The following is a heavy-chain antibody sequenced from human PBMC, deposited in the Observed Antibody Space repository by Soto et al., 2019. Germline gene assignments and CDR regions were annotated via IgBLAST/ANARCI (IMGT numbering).Heavy chain of an antibody. Sequence: SETLSLTCTVSGGSISSYYWSWIRQPPGKGLEWIGYIYYSGSTNYNPSLKSRVTISVDTSKNQFSLKLSSVTAADTAVYYCARAPYYYDSSGSPQPYYFDYWGQGTLVTVSS. CDR1: GGSISSYY. CDR2: IYYSGST. J-gene: IGHJ4*02. D-gene: IGHD3-22*01. V-gene: IGHV4-59*01. CDR3: ARAPYYYDSSGSPQPYYFDY.